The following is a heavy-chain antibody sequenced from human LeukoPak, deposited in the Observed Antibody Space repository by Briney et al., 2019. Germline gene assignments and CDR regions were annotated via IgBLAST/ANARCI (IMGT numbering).Heavy chain of an antibody. D-gene: IGHD1-26*01. CDR2: IYYSGST. V-gene: IGHV4-59*08. J-gene: IGHJ4*02. Sequence: RTSETLSLTCTVSGGSISSYYWSWIRQPPGKGLEWIGYIYYSGSTNYNPSLKSRVTISVDPSKNQFSLKLSSVTAADTAVYYCARQGATSWSFDYWGQGALVTVSS. CDR1: GGSISSYY. CDR3: ARQGATSWSFDY.